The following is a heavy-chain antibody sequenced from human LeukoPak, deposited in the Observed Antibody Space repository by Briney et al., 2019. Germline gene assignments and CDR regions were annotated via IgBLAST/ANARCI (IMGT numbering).Heavy chain of an antibody. D-gene: IGHD5-12*01. CDR2: ISGSGCST. Sequence: PGGSLRLSCAASGFTFSSYAMSWVRQAPGKGLEWVSAISGSGCSTYYADSVKGRFTISRDNSKNTQYRQMNSQRAEDTAVYYCAKVRALGRPQPDRGYGGYFDYWGQGTLVSVSS. J-gene: IGHJ4*02. V-gene: IGHV3-23*01. CDR3: AKVRALGRPQPDRGYGGYFDY. CDR1: GFTFSSYA.